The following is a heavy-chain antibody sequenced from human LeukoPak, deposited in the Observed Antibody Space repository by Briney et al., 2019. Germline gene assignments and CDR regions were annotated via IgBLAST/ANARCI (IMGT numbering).Heavy chain of an antibody. J-gene: IGHJ4*02. D-gene: IGHD1-26*01. V-gene: IGHV4-34*01. CDR2: INQSGST. CDR3: ARDVGDY. CDR1: GGSFSGYY. Sequence: SETLSLTCAVYGGSFSGYYWSWIRQPPGKGLEWIGEINQSGSTNYNPSLKSRVTISVDKSKNQFSLKLSSVTAADTAVYYCARDVGDYWGQGTLVTVSS.